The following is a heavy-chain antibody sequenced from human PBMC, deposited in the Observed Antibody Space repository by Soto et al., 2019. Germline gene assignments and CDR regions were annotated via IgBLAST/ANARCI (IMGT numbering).Heavy chain of an antibody. V-gene: IGHV3-9*01. CDR3: AKATLGSSSSVPRNGMDV. Sequence: EVQLVESGGGLVQPGRSLRLSCAASGITFDDSAMLWVRQAPGKGLEWVSGISWDSGSIGYADSVKGRFTISRDNAKNSLYLQMNSLRAEDTALYYCAKATLGSSSSVPRNGMDVWGQGTTVTVSS. J-gene: IGHJ6*02. CDR2: ISWDSGSI. D-gene: IGHD2-2*01. CDR1: GITFDDSA.